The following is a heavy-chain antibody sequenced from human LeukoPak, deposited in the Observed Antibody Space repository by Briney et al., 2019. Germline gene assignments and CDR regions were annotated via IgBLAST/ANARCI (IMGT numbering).Heavy chain of an antibody. J-gene: IGHJ4*01. D-gene: IGHD6-19*01. CDR1: GLTFSNSA. CDR2: VSGSGITT. V-gene: IGHV3-23*01. Sequence: VGSLRLSCAASGLTFSNSAISGVRQAPGKGLEGGSTVSGSGITTYYADSAKGRFTISKDNSKNTLYLQMTSLRAEDTAVYYCAKGIYSSGWSYFDYWGHGTLVTVSS. CDR3: AKGIYSSGWSYFDY.